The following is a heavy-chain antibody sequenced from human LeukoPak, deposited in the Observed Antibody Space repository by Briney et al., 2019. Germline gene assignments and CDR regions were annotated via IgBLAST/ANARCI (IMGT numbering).Heavy chain of an antibody. CDR2: IYYSGST. D-gene: IGHD3-22*01. CDR3: ARAPPGECLLPAYYFDY. Sequence: SETLSLTCTVSGGSISSGGYYWSWIRQHPGKGLEWIGYIYYSGSTYYNPSLKSRVTISVDTSKNQFSLKLSSVTAADTAVYYCARAPPGECLLPAYYFDYWGQGTLVTVSS. V-gene: IGHV4-31*03. CDR1: GGSISSGGYY. J-gene: IGHJ4*02.